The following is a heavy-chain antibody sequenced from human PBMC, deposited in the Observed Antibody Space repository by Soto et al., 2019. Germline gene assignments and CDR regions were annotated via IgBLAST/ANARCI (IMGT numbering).Heavy chain of an antibody. CDR3: TTLTMMLVHLDH. CDR1: GFSFSNAW. J-gene: IGHJ4*02. D-gene: IGHD3-22*01. V-gene: IGHV3-15*07. CDR2: IKSKTDGGTT. Sequence: GGSLRLSCAAPGFSFSNAWINWVRQAPGKGLEWVAHIKSKTDGGTTDYAAPVKGRFTISRDDSKNTLYLQMNSLKTEDTAVYYCTTLTMMLVHLDHWGPGTLVTVSS.